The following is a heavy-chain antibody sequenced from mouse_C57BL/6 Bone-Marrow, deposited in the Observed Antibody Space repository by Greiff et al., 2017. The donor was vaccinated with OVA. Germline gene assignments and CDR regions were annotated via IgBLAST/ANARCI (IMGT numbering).Heavy chain of an antibody. J-gene: IGHJ1*03. CDR3: ARRRSDWYFDV. CDR2: IYPRSGNT. CDR1: GYTFTSYG. Sequence: QVQLKQSGAELARPGASVKLSCTASGYTFTSYGISWVKQSTGQGLEWIGEIYPRSGNTYYNAKFKGKATLTADKSYSTAYMELRILASEASEVYFCARRRSDWYFDVWGTGTTVTVSS. V-gene: IGHV1-81*01.